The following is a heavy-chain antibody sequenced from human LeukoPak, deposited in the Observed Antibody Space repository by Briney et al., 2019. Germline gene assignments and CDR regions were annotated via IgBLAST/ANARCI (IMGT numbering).Heavy chain of an antibody. CDR2: ISGSGGST. Sequence: GGSLRLSCAASGCTFDNYAMSWVRQAPGKGLEWVSAISGSGGSTYYADSVKGRFTISRDNSKNTLYLQMNSLRAEDTAVYYCAKGYHPGIAAAGPSYWGQGTLVTVSS. CDR1: GCTFDNYA. V-gene: IGHV3-23*01. J-gene: IGHJ4*02. CDR3: AKGYHPGIAAAGPSY. D-gene: IGHD6-13*01.